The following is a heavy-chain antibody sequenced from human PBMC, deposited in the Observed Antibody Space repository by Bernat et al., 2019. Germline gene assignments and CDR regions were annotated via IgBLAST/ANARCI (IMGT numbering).Heavy chain of an antibody. CDR1: GGSISSSSYY. J-gene: IGHJ1*01. CDR3: ARGGLLWFGEDRPDGVPYFQH. D-gene: IGHD3-10*01. Sequence: QLQLQESGPGLVKPSETLSLTCTVSGGSISSSSYYWGWIRQPPGKGLEWIGSIYYSGSTYYNPSLKSRVTISVDTSKNQFSLKLSSVTAADTAVYYCARGGLLWFGEDRPDGVPYFQHWGQGTLVTVPS. V-gene: IGHV4-39*01. CDR2: IYYSGST.